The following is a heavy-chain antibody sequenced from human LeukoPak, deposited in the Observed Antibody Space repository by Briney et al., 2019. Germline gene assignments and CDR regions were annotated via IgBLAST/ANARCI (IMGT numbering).Heavy chain of an antibody. V-gene: IGHV1-18*01. CDR3: AREELRYFDRLLENYYYYYGMDV. J-gene: IGHJ6*02. CDR2: ISAYNGNT. D-gene: IGHD3-9*01. CDR1: GYTFTSYG. Sequence: ASVKVSCKASGYTFTSYGISWVRQAPGQGLEWMGWISAYNGNTNYAQKLQGRVTMTTDTSTSTAYMELRSLRSDDTAVYYCAREELRYFDRLLENYYYYYGMDVWGQGTTVTVSS.